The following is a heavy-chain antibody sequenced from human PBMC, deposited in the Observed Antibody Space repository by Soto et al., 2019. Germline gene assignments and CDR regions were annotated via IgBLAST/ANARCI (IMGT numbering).Heavy chain of an antibody. D-gene: IGHD5-18*01. CDR2: ISYDGSNK. CDR1: GFTFSSYG. V-gene: IGHV3-30*18. CDR3: AKVDTAMGYYYYGIDV. J-gene: IGHJ6*02. Sequence: QVQLVESGGGVVQPGRSLRLSCAASGFTFSSYGMHWVRQAPGKGLEWVAVISYDGSNKYYADSVKGRFTISRDNSKNTLYLQMNSLRAEDTAVYYCAKVDTAMGYYYYGIDVWCQGTTVTVSS.